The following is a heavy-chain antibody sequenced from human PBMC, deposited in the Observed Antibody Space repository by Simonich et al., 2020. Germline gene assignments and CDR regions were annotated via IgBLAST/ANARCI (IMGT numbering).Heavy chain of an antibody. D-gene: IGHD2-15*01. CDR1: GYTFTSYD. CDR2: MNPNSGNT. Sequence: QVQLVQSGAEVKKPGASVKVSCKASGYTFTSYDINLVRQATGQGHEWMGWMNPNSGNTGYAQKVQGRVTITRSTAISTAYMELSSLRSEDKDVYYCARGRGGMSRGYFDYGGQGNLVTVS. J-gene: IGHJ4*02. V-gene: IGHV1-8*03. CDR3: ARGRGGMSRGYFDY.